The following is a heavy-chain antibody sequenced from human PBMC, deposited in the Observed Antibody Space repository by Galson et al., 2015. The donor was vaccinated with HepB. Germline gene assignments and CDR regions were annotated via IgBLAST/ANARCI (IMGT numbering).Heavy chain of an antibody. V-gene: IGHV3-9*01. J-gene: IGHJ4*02. Sequence: SLRLSCAASGFTFDDYAMHWVRQAPGKGLEWVSGISWNSGSIGYADSVKGRFTISRDNAKNSLYLQMNSLRAEDTALYYCAKGIVGIAAAGTVDSWGQETLVTVSS. CDR1: GFTFDDYA. CDR2: ISWNSGSI. CDR3: AKGIVGIAAAGTVDS. D-gene: IGHD6-13*01.